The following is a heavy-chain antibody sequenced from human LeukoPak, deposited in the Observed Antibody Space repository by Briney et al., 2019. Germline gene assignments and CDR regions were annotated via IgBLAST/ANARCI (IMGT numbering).Heavy chain of an antibody. D-gene: IGHD4-17*01. J-gene: IGHJ1*01. CDR3: ARVPGATTVTVREYFQH. CDR1: GFTFSSYA. CDR2: ISYDGSNK. V-gene: IGHV3-30*04. Sequence: GGSLRLSCAASGFTFSSYAMHWVRQAPGKGLEWVAVISYDGSNKYYADSVKGRFTISRDNYKNTLYLQMDSLRAEDTAVYYCARVPGATTVTVREYFQHWGQGTLVTVSS.